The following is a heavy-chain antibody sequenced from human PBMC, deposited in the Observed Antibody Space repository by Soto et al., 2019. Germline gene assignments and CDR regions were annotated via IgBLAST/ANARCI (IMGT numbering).Heavy chain of an antibody. CDR3: ARDIPLHCSSTSCSLFDY. Sequence: SETLSLTCTVSGGSISSYYWSWIRQPPGKGLEWIGYIYYSGSTNYNPSLKSRVTISVDTSKNQFSLKLSSVTAADTAVYYRARDIPLHCSSTSCSLFDYWGQGTLVTVSS. CDR1: GGSISSYY. CDR2: IYYSGST. J-gene: IGHJ4*02. D-gene: IGHD2-2*01. V-gene: IGHV4-59*01.